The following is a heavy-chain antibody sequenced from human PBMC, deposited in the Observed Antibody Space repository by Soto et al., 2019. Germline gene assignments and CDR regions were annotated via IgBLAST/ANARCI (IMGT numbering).Heavy chain of an antibody. J-gene: IGHJ4*02. CDR1: GYTFTGYY. D-gene: IGHD2-2*01. V-gene: IGHV1-2*04. Sequence: ASVKVSCKASGYTFTGYYMHWVRQAPGQGLEWMGWINPNSGGTNYAQKFQGWVTMTRDTSISTAYMELGRLRSDDTAGYYCARGSYCSSTSCYATYGSGSYFDYWGQGTLVTVSS. CDR3: ARGSYCSSTSCYATYGSGSYFDY. CDR2: INPNSGGT.